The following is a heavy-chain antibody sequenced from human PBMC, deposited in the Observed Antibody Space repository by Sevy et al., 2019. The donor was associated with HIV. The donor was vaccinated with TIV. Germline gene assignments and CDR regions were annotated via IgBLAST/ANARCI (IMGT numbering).Heavy chain of an antibody. CDR2: ISSSSSYI. CDR1: GFTFSSYS. D-gene: IGHD5-18*01. Sequence: GGSLRLSCAASGFTFSSYSMNWVRQAPGKGLEWVSSISSSSSYIYYADSVKGRFTISRYNAKNSLYLQMNRLRAEDTAVYYCARDGIDTAMSYFDYWGQGTLVTVSS. V-gene: IGHV3-21*01. CDR3: ARDGIDTAMSYFDY. J-gene: IGHJ4*02.